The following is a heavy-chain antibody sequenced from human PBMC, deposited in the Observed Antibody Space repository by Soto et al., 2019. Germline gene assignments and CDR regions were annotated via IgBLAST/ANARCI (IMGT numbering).Heavy chain of an antibody. Sequence: QVQLVQSGAEVKKPGSSVKVSCKASGGTFSSYAISWVRQAPGQGLEWMGGIIPIFGTANYAQKFQGRVTITADESTSTAYMELSSLRSEDTAVYHCARDPSNDYGDYWWFDPWGQGTLVTVSS. J-gene: IGHJ5*02. V-gene: IGHV1-69*12. CDR2: IIPIFGTA. D-gene: IGHD4-17*01. CDR3: ARDPSNDYGDYWWFDP. CDR1: GGTFSSYA.